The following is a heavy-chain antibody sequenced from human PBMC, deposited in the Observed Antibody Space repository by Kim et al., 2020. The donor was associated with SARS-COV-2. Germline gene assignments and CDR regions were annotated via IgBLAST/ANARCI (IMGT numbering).Heavy chain of an antibody. J-gene: IGHJ4*02. CDR3: ARGNAPSY. V-gene: IGHV4-59*09. Sequence: YTGSNNYNPSLKSRVTLSVDTSKNQFSLKLTSVTAADTGVYFCARGNAPSYWGQGTLVTVSS. CDR2: YTGSN. D-gene: IGHD2-2*01.